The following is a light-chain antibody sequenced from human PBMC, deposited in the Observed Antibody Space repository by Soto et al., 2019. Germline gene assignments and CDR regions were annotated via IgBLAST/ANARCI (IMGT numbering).Light chain of an antibody. Sequence: DIQMTQSPSSLSASVGDKVTITCRASQGISNYLALYQQKPGKVPTLLIYSASTLQSGVPSRFSGSGSGTAFTLTICSLQPEDVATYYCQRYYSAPWTFGQGTKVEIK. CDR2: SAS. CDR1: QGISNY. V-gene: IGKV1-27*01. J-gene: IGKJ1*01. CDR3: QRYYSAPWT.